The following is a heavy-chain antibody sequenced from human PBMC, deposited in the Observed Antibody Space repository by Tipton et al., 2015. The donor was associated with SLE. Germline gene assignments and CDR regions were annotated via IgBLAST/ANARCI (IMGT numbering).Heavy chain of an antibody. V-gene: IGHV4-61*02. CDR3: AAERQAARGYFDY. Sequence: TLSLTCTVSGDSISSNGYYWTWIRQPAGKGLEWIGRIYSSGGTHYNPSLTGRLTIFLDTSNNQFSLKLTSVTAADTAVYYCAAERQAARGYFDYWGQGTLATVSS. J-gene: IGHJ4*02. CDR1: GDSISSNGYY. D-gene: IGHD6-25*01. CDR2: IYSSGGT.